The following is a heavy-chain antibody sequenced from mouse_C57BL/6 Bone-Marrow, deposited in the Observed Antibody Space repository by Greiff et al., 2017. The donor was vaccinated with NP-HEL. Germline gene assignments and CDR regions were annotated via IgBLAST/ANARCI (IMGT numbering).Heavy chain of an antibody. D-gene: IGHD1-2*01. CDR3: ARSRGLRPKDYFDY. J-gene: IGHJ2*01. V-gene: IGHV1-54*01. CDR1: GYAFTNYL. Sequence: QVQLQQSGAELVRPGTSVKLSCKASGYAFTNYLIDWVKQRPGQGLEWIGVINPGSGGTNYNEKFKGKATLTADKSSSTAYMQLSSLTSEDSEVYVCARSRGLRPKDYFDYWGQGTTLTVSS. CDR2: INPGSGGT.